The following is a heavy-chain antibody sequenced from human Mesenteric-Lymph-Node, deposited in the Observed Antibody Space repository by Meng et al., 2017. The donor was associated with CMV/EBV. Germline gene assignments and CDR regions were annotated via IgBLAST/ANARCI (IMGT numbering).Heavy chain of an antibody. CDR3: ARRYSYGLCDY. J-gene: IGHJ4*02. V-gene: IGHV4-34*01. CDR2: INHSGST. D-gene: IGHD5-18*01. Sequence: LNCAVDGGCCRGYYWGWIRQPPGKGLEWIGEINHSGSTNYNPSLKSRVTISVDTSKNQFSLKLSSVTAADTAVYYCARRYSYGLCDYWGQGTLVTVSS. CDR1: GGCCRGYY.